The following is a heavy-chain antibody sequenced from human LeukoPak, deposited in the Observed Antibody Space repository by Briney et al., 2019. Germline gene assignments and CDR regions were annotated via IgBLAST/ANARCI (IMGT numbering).Heavy chain of an antibody. J-gene: IGHJ5*02. D-gene: IGHD2-2*01. CDR3: ARVIHYCSSTSCYGPWGGWFDP. CDR1: GGSISSYY. CDR2: INHSGST. V-gene: IGHV4-34*01. Sequence: SETLSLTCTVSGGSISSYYWSWIRQPPGKGLEWIGEINHSGSTNYNPSLKSRVTISVDTSKNQFSLKLSSVTAADTAVYYCARVIHYCSSTSCYGPWGGWFDPWGQGTLVTVSS.